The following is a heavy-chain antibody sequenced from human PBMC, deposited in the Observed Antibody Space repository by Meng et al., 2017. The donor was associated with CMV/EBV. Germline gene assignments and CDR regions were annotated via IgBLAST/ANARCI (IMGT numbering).Heavy chain of an antibody. CDR1: FSSHA. J-gene: IGHJ5*02. D-gene: IGHD3-3*01. CDR2: IIPIFGTA. V-gene: IGHV1-69*05. CDR3: AGGGGTIFGVVTNNWFDP. Sequence: FSSHAISWVRQAPGQGLEWMGGIIPIFGTANYAQKFQGRVTITTDESTSTAYMELSSLRSEDTAVYYCAGGGGTIFGVVTNNWFDPWGQGTLVTVSS.